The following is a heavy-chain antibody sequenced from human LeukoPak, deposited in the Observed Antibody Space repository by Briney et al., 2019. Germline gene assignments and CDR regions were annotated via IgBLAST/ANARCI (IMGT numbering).Heavy chain of an antibody. Sequence: GGSLRLSCAASGSTFSSHAMSWVRQAPGKGLEWVSAISGSGGSTYYADSVKGRFAISRDNSKNTLYLQMDSLRAEDTAVYYCAKEVPYSNTWYTFDYWGQGTLVIVSS. CDR3: AKEVPYSNTWYTFDY. CDR1: GSTFSSHA. V-gene: IGHV3-23*01. J-gene: IGHJ4*02. D-gene: IGHD6-13*01. CDR2: ISGSGGST.